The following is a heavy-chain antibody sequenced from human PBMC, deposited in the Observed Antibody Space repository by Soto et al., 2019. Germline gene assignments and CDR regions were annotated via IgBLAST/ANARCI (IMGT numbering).Heavy chain of an antibody. Sequence: GGSLRLSCAASGFTVSSNYMSWVRQAPGKGLEWVSVIYSGGSTYYADSVKGRFTISRDNSKNTLYLQMNSPRAEDTAVYYCARDRYKSYSSSWPGKNYYYYGMDVWGQGTTVTVSS. V-gene: IGHV3-53*01. CDR1: GFTVSSNY. CDR3: ARDRYKSYSSSWPGKNYYYYGMDV. D-gene: IGHD6-13*01. CDR2: IYSGGST. J-gene: IGHJ6*02.